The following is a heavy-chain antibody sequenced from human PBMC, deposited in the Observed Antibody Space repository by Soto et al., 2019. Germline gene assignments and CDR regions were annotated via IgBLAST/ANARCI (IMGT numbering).Heavy chain of an antibody. Sequence: GASVKVSCKASGGTFSSYAISWVRQAPGQGLEWMGGIIPIFGTANYAQKFQGRVTITADESTSTAYMELSSLRSEDTAVYYCARDLKYYDILTGYPTSRPNNLFDPWGQGTLVIVSS. CDR1: GGTFSSYA. J-gene: IGHJ5*02. CDR3: ARDLKYYDILTGYPTSRPNNLFDP. V-gene: IGHV1-69*13. D-gene: IGHD3-9*01. CDR2: IIPIFGTA.